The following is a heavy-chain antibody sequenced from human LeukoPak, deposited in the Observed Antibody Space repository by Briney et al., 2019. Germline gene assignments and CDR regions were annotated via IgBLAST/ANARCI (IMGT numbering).Heavy chain of an antibody. V-gene: IGHV4-34*01. D-gene: IGHD3-16*01. CDR2: INHSGST. CDR1: GGSFSGYY. J-gene: IGHJ6*03. CDR3: ARGDYVNPSYYMDV. Sequence: PSETLSLTCAVYGGSFSGYYWSWIRQPPGKGLEWIGEINHSGSTNYNPSLKSRVTISVDTSKNQFSLKLSSVTAADTAVYYCARGDYVNPSYYMDVWAKGPRSPSP.